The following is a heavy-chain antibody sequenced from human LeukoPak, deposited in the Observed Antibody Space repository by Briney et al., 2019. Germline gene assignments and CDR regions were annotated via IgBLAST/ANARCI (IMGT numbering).Heavy chain of an antibody. CDR1: GFTFSSYS. Sequence: GGSLRLSCAAPGFTFSSYSMNWVRQAPGKGLEWVSSISSSSSYIYYADSVKGRFTISRDNAKNSLYLQMNSLRAEDTAVYYCARDEVYDRYYYYYYMDVWGKGTTVTVSS. CDR2: ISSSSSYI. CDR3: ARDEVYDRYYYYYYMDV. D-gene: IGHD2/OR15-2a*01. J-gene: IGHJ6*03. V-gene: IGHV3-21*01.